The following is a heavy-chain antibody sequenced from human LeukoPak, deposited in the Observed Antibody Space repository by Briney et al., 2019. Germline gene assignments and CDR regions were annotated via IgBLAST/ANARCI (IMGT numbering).Heavy chain of an antibody. CDR1: GFTFSNYG. J-gene: IGHJ6*02. CDR2: TDTSGSYI. V-gene: IGHV3-NL1*01. D-gene: IGHD2-8*01. CDR3: GKGMVYRSYGVDV. Sequence: QAGGSLRLSCAASGFTFSNYGMNWVRQAPGKGLEWVSFTDTSGSYIYYGDSVKGRFTISRDNSKNTLYLQMSSLRSEDTAVYYCGKGMVYRSYGVDVWGQGTTVTVSS.